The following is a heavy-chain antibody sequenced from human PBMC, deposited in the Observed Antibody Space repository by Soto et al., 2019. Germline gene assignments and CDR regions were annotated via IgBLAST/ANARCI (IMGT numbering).Heavy chain of an antibody. V-gene: IGHV4-39*02. CDR2: IYYSGST. CDR3: ARDLIVGIAVAGSLRVFDH. CDR1: GGSISSSSYY. D-gene: IGHD6-19*01. Sequence: PSETLSLTCTVSGGSISSSSYYWGWIRQPPGKGLEWIGSIYYSGSTYYNPSLKSRVTISVDTSKNQFSLKLSSVTAEDTAVYYCARDLIVGIAVAGSLRVFDHWGQGTLVTVSS. J-gene: IGHJ4*02.